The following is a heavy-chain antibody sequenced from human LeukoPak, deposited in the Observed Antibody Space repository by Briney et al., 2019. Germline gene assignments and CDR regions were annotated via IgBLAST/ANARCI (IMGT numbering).Heavy chain of an antibody. J-gene: IGHJ6*03. CDR3: ARDHYDFWSGYYTGYYYYYYMDV. D-gene: IGHD3-3*01. CDR2: INPSGGST. CDR1: GYTFTSYY. V-gene: IGHV1-46*01. Sequence: ASVKVSCKASGYTFTSYYMHWVRQAPGQGIEWMGIINPSGGSTSYAQKFQGRVTMTRGTSTSTVYMELSSLRSEDTAVYYCARDHYDFWSGYYTGYYYYYYMDVWGKGTTVTVSS.